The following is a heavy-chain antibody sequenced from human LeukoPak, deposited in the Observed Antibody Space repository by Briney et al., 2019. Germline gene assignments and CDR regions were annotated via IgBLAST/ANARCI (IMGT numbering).Heavy chain of an antibody. J-gene: IGHJ5*01. V-gene: IGHV3-74*01. D-gene: IGHD5-24*01. CDR3: VKRGDGGAWFDY. CDR1: GFTFSTYW. CDR2: ISSDGSNT. Sequence: GGSLRLSCAVSGFTFSTYWMDWVRQAPGKGLVWVPRISSDGSNTAYADSVKGRFTISRDNAKNTLYLQMSSLRAGDTAVYHCVKRGDGGAWFDYWGQGTLVIVSS.